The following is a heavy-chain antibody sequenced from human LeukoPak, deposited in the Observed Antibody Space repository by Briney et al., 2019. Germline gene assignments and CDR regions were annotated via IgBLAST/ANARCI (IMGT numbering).Heavy chain of an antibody. J-gene: IGHJ6*02. CDR1: GFTFSSYI. CDR3: AKDRDKVVWYYYYGMDV. Sequence: GGSLRLSCAASGFTFSSYIMNWVRQAPGKGLEWVSSISSSSSYIYYADSVKGRFTISRDNSKNTLYLKMNSLRAEDTAVYYCAKDRDKVVWYYYYGMDVWGQGTTVTVSS. V-gene: IGHV3-21*04. CDR2: ISSSSSYI. D-gene: IGHD2-15*01.